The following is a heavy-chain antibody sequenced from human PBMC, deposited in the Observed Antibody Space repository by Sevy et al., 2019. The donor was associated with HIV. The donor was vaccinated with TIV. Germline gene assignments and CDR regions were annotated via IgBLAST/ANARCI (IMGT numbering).Heavy chain of an antibody. CDR2: TKSKSDGGTR. V-gene: IGHV3-15*01. Sequence: GGSLRLSCAASGFTFSNAWMSWVRQAPGKGLEWVGRTKSKSDGGTRDFAAPAKGRFIISRDDSKSMLYLQMSSLKTEDTALYYCSAGVGMSDFDYWGRGTQVTVSS. CDR3: SAGVGMSDFDY. D-gene: IGHD1-26*01. CDR1: GFTFSNAW. J-gene: IGHJ4*02.